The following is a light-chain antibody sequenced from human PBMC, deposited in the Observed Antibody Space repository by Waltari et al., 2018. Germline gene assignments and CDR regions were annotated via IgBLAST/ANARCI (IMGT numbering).Light chain of an antibody. V-gene: IGLV1-40*01. J-gene: IGLJ3*02. CDR3: QSYDSRRGGQVV. CDR1: SSNLGAGYD. Sequence: QSVLTQPPFLSGAPGQTITISCTGSSSNLGAGYDLNWYQQLPGKAPKLLMFGFSNRPSGVPDRFSGSKSGTAAALAITGLQPEDEADYYCQSYDSRRGGQVVFGGGTKVTVL. CDR2: GFS.